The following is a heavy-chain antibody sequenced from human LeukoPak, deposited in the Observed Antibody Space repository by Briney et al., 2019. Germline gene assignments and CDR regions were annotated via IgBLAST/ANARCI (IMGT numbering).Heavy chain of an antibody. CDR1: GFTFSSYW. D-gene: IGHD3-22*01. V-gene: IGHV3-7*01. Sequence: GGSLRLSCAASGFTFSSYWMTWVRQAPGKGLEWVANIKQDGSEKFYADSVKGRFTISRDNAKNSLYLQMNSLRAEDTAVYYCARPTTYYYDSSGYYYKYFQHWGQGTLVTVSS. J-gene: IGHJ1*01. CDR2: IKQDGSEK. CDR3: ARPTTYYYDSSGYYYKYFQH.